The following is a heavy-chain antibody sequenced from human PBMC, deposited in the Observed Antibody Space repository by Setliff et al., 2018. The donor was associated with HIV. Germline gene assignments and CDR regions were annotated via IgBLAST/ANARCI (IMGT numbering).Heavy chain of an antibody. Sequence: ASVKVSCKASGYTFTSCFMHWVRQAPGQGLEYMGIISPSDGTTDYTQKFQDRVTMTSDTSTSTVYMELRSLRSEDTAIYYCVKEYHTTATDTRVANYFDYWGQGTLVTVS. D-gene: IGHD6-13*01. J-gene: IGHJ4*02. CDR2: ISPSDGTT. V-gene: IGHV1-46*01. CDR1: GYTFTSCF. CDR3: VKEYHTTATDTRVANYFDY.